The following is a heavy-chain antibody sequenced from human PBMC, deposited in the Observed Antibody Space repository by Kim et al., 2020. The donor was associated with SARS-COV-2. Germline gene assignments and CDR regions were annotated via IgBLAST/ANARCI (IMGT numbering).Heavy chain of an antibody. CDR2: ISGSGGST. D-gene: IGHD3-22*01. Sequence: GGSLRLSCAASGFTFSSYAMSWVRQAPGKGLEWVSAISGSGGSTYYADSVKGRFTISRDNSKNTLYLQMNSLRAEDTAVYYCAKAGYYDSSGYHPLAYWGQGTLVTVSS. CDR1: GFTFSSYA. V-gene: IGHV3-23*01. J-gene: IGHJ4*02. CDR3: AKAGYYDSSGYHPLAY.